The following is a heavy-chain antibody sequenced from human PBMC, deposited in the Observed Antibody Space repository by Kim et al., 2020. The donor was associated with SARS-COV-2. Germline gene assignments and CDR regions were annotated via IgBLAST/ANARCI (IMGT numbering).Heavy chain of an antibody. Sequence: SETLSLTCAVYGGSFSGYYWSWIRQPPGKGLEWIGEINHSGSTNYNPSLKSRVTISVDTSKNQFSLKLSSVTAADTAVYYCARTKPGYSSGWYIGRGEFDYWRQGTLVTVSS. D-gene: IGHD6-19*01. J-gene: IGHJ4*02. CDR3: ARTKPGYSSGWYIGRGEFDY. CDR2: INHSGST. CDR1: GGSFSGYY. V-gene: IGHV4-34*01.